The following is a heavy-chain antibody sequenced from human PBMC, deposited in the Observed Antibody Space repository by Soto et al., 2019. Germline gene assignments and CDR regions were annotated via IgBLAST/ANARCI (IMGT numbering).Heavy chain of an antibody. CDR2: ITDNGAGT. J-gene: IGHJ4*02. Sequence: GGSLRLSCAASGFSFRNYAMRWVRQAPGKGLEWVSSITDNGAGTYYANSVKGRFTVSRDNSKNTLYLQMNSLRAEDTALYYCAKLEKRGGHCSGGGCNYIDYWGQGTLVTVSS. CDR3: AKLEKRGGHCSGGGCNYIDY. V-gene: IGHV3-23*01. D-gene: IGHD2-15*01. CDR1: GFSFRNYA.